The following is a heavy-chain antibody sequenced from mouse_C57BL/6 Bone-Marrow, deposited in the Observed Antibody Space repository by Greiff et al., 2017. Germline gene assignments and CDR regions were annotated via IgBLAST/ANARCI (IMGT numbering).Heavy chain of an antibody. D-gene: IGHD2-1*01. CDR3: FYYGTTRNY. CDR2: IDPADGDT. J-gene: IGHJ2*01. V-gene: IGHV14-4*01. CDR1: GFNIKDDY. Sequence: VQLKQSGAELVRPGASVKLSCTASGFNIKDDYMHWVKQRPEHGLEWIGWIDPADGDTEYASKFQGKATITADTSSNTAYLQLSSLTSEDTAVYYCFYYGTTRNYWGQGTTLTVSS.